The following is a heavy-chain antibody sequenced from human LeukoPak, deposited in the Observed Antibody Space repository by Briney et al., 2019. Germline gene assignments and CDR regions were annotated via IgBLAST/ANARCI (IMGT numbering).Heavy chain of an antibody. CDR3: ARVYRHIPIDN. D-gene: IGHD3-16*02. CDR1: GFTFSNYV. J-gene: IGHJ4*02. CDR2: IKEDGSEK. V-gene: IGHV3-7*01. Sequence: GGSLRLSCAASGFTFSNYVMSWVRQAPGKGLEWVANIKEDGSEKYYVDSVKGRFTISRDNAKNSLYLEVNSLRAEDAALYYCARVYRHIPIDNWGQGTLVTVSS.